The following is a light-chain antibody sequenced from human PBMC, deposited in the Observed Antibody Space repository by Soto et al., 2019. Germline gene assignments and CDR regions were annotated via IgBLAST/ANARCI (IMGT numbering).Light chain of an antibody. V-gene: IGKV3-11*01. CDR2: DAS. CDR3: QQYINWPRT. J-gene: IGKJ1*01. CDR1: QSVSSY. Sequence: DIVLTQSPATLSFSPGERATLSCRASQSVSSYLAWYQQKPGQAPRLLIYDASNRATGIPARFSGSGSGTDFTLTISSLQSTDFGVYYCQQYINWPRTFGQGTKVDIK.